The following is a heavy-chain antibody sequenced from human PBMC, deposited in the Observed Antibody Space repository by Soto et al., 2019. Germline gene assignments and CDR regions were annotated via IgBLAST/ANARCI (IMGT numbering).Heavy chain of an antibody. CDR1: GSSVSNSNW. D-gene: IGHD1-1*01. V-gene: IGHV4-4*02. CDR2: IYHTGDT. CDR3: ARNGIYYYYMDV. Sequence: QVQLQESGPGLVKPSGTLSLTCVVSGSSVSNSNWWTWVRQPPGKGLEWIGEIYHTGDTNYNPSLVSRVTLSIDKSRNQVSLRLGSVTAADTAVYFCARNGIYYYYMDVWGRGTTVTVSS. J-gene: IGHJ6*03.